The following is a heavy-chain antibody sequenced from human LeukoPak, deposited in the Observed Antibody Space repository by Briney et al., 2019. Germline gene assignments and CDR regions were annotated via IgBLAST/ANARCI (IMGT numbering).Heavy chain of an antibody. CDR2: IYYSGST. D-gene: IGHD3-16*01. CDR3: ARVGATYPHYYMDV. V-gene: IGHV4-61*08. Sequence: SQTLSLTCTVSGGSISSGGYYWSWIRQPPGKGLEWIGYIYYSGSTNYNPSLKSRVTISVDTSKNQFSLKLSSVTAADTAVYYCARVGATYPHYYMDVWGKGTTVTVAS. J-gene: IGHJ6*03. CDR1: GGSISSGGYY.